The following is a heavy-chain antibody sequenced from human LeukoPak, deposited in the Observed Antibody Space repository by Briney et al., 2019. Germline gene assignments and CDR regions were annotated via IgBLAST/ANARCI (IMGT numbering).Heavy chain of an antibody. V-gene: IGHV1-8*01. Sequence: ASVKVSCKASGYTFTRYAINWVRQATGQGLECMGYMNPNSGNTSYAQKFQGRVTMTRNTSISTAYMELSSLRSEDTAVYYCARDTNYFGSGNSFDYWGQGTLVTVSS. D-gene: IGHD3-10*01. J-gene: IGHJ4*02. CDR1: GYTFTRYA. CDR3: ARDTNYFGSGNSFDY. CDR2: MNPNSGNT.